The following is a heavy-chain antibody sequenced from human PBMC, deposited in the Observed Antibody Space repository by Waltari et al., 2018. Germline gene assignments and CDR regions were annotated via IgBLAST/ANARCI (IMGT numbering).Heavy chain of an antibody. CDR2: INHSGST. CDR3: ARGGQYSSGWNWYFDL. V-gene: IGHV4-34*01. Sequence: QVQLQQWGAGLLKPSETLSLTCAVYGGSFSGYYWTWIRQPPGKGLEWIGEINHSGSTDYSPCLKSRVTISVDTSKNQFSLKLTSVTAADTAVYYCARGGQYSSGWNWYFDLWGRGTLVTVSS. D-gene: IGHD6-19*01. J-gene: IGHJ2*01. CDR1: GGSFSGYY.